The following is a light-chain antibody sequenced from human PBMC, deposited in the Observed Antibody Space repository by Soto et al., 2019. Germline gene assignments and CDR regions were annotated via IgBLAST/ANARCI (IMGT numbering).Light chain of an antibody. CDR1: SSNSGSNT. CDR3: AAWDDRFDVYV. Sequence: QLVLTQPPSASGTPGQIVAISCSGSSSNSGSNTVTWYQQLPGTAPKLLIYSTSQRSSGVPGRFSGSMSGASASLSISGLQSEDEADYYCAAWDDRFDVYVFGTGTKVTVL. V-gene: IGLV1-44*01. CDR2: STS. J-gene: IGLJ1*01.